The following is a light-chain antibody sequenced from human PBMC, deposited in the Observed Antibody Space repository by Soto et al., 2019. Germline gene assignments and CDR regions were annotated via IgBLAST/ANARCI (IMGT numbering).Light chain of an antibody. CDR1: QSVSRK. CDR3: QQYDKWPRT. J-gene: IGKJ1*01. Sequence: EIVLTQSPGTLSLSPGERATLSCRASQSVSRKLAWYQQTRGQAPRLLIYVASTRATGVPARFSGSGSGTEFTLTISNLQSEDFAVYHCQQYDKWPRTFGQGTKVDIK. V-gene: IGKV3-15*01. CDR2: VAS.